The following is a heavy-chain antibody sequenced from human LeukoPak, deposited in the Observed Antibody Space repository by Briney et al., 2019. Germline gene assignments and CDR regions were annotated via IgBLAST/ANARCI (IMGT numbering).Heavy chain of an antibody. J-gene: IGHJ4*02. CDR3: ARESSRGYYDSSGYPFDY. V-gene: IGHV3-21*01. D-gene: IGHD3-22*01. CDR2: ISSSSSYI. Sequence: GGSLRLSCAASGFTFSSHGMSWVRQAPGKGLEWVSSISSSSSYIYYADSVKGRFTISRDNAKNSLYLQMNSLRAEDTAVYYCARESSRGYYDSSGYPFDYWGQGTLVTVPS. CDR1: GFTFSSHG.